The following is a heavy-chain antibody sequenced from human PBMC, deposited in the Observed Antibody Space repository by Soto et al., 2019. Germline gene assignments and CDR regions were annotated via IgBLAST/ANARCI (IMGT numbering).Heavy chain of an antibody. J-gene: IGHJ4*02. CDR1: GFTFSSYA. V-gene: IGHV3-23*01. Sequence: EVQLLESGGGLVQPGGSLRLSCAASGFTFSSYAMSWVRQAPGKGLEWVSTISGSGGSTYYADSVKGRFTISRDNAKNTLYLQMNSLRAEDTALYYCAKEGRSSWYYFDYWGQGTLVTVSS. D-gene: IGHD6-13*01. CDR3: AKEGRSSWYYFDY. CDR2: ISGSGGST.